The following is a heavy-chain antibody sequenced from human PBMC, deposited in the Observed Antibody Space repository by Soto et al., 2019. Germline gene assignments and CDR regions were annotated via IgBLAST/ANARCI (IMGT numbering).Heavy chain of an antibody. J-gene: IGHJ6*02. CDR2: ISAYNGNT. CDR1: GYTFTSYG. V-gene: IGHV1-18*01. CDR3: ASESFGGGSDGMDV. D-gene: IGHD3-10*01. Sequence: QVQLVQSGAEVKKPGASVKVSCKASGYTFTSYGISWVRQAPGQGLEWMGWISAYNGNTNYAQKLQGRVTMTTNTSTSIANMELSSLRADDTAVYYCASESFGGGSDGMDVWGQGTTVTVSS.